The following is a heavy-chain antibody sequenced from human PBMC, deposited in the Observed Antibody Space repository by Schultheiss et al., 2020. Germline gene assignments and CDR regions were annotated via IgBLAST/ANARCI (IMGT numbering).Heavy chain of an antibody. J-gene: IGHJ4*02. CDR1: GYTFTSYG. V-gene: IGHV1-18*01. CDR2: ISAYNGNT. Sequence: ASVKVSCKASGYTFTSYGISWVRQAPGQGLEWMGWISAYNGNTNYAQKLQGRVTMTRDTSISTAYMELSRLRSDDTAVYYCAKHFETYYDSSFDYWGQGTLVTVSS. D-gene: IGHD3-22*01. CDR3: AKHFETYYDSSFDY.